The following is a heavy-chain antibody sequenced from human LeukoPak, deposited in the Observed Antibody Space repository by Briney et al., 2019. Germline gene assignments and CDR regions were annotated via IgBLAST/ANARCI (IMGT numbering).Heavy chain of an antibody. V-gene: IGHV3-30*02. Sequence: GGSLRLSCAASGFTFSSFGMHWVRQAPGKGLEWVSFIQYDGSEKYYADSVKGRFAISRDNSENTLYLQMNSPRGEDTAVYYCAKNRGYNYGGDSFSVWGQGTLVTVSS. CDR1: GFTFSSFG. CDR3: AKNRGYNYGGDSFSV. CDR2: IQYDGSEK. D-gene: IGHD5-18*01. J-gene: IGHJ3*01.